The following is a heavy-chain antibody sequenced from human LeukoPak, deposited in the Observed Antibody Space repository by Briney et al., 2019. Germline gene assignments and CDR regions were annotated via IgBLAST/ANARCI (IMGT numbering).Heavy chain of an antibody. CDR2: AYGNGDPK. V-gene: IGHV3-33*03. Sequence: PGGSLRLSCAVSGFPFSSYGMHWVRQGPGKGLEWVAAAYGNGDPKYHADSVKDRFTISKDTSNNILYLQMNSLRADDTAIYYCATGGGFFYSHWGQGTLVTVSS. CDR3: ATGGGFFYSH. CDR1: GFPFSSYG. J-gene: IGHJ4*02. D-gene: IGHD2-15*01.